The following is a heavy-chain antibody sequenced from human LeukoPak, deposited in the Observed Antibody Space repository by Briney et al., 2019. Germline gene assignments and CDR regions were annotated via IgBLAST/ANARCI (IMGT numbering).Heavy chain of an antibody. Sequence: GGSLRLSCAASGFTFSTYSMNWVRQAPGKGLEWVSFISSSSSTIHYADSVKGRFTISRDNSKNTLYLQMNNLKAEDTAVYYCAKDVSGGNWGQGTLVTVSS. CDR2: ISSSSSTI. D-gene: IGHD1-14*01. CDR3: AKDVSGGN. CDR1: GFTFSTYS. V-gene: IGHV3-48*04. J-gene: IGHJ4*02.